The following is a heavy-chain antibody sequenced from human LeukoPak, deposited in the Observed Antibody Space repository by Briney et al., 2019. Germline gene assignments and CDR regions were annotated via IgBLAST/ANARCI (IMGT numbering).Heavy chain of an antibody. V-gene: IGHV4-34*01. CDR2: INHSGST. J-gene: IGHJ3*02. Sequence: SETLSLTCTVSGGSISSYYWSWIRQPPGKGLEWIGEINHSGSTNYNPSLKSRVTISVDTSKNQFSLKLSSVTAADTAVYYCARPRTRRITMVRGVPGRAFDIWGQGTMVTVSS. D-gene: IGHD3-10*01. CDR3: ARPRTRRITMVRGVPGRAFDI. CDR1: GGSISSYY.